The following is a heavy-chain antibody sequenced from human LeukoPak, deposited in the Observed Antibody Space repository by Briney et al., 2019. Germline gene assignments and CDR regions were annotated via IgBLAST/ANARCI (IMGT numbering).Heavy chain of an antibody. V-gene: IGHV3-20*01. CDR2: INWNGGST. J-gene: IGHJ4*02. CDR1: GFTFDDYG. CDR3: ARGIRFLEWLSGFDY. Sequence: GGSLRLSCAASGFTFDDYGMSWVRQVPGKGLEWVSGINWNGGSTGYADSVKGRFTISRDNAKNSLYLQMDSLRVEDTALYDCARGIRFLEWLSGFDYWGQGTLVTVSS. D-gene: IGHD3-3*01.